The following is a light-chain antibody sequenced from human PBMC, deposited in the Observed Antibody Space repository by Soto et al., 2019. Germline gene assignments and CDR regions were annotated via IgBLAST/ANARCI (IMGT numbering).Light chain of an antibody. J-gene: IGKJ1*01. Sequence: DIQMTQSPSSLSASVGDRVTITCQSSQDISYYLNWYQQKQWKAPKLLIYDASNLETGFPSMFRGSRSGTNFTFIISSRQPEDIATLYCQQYGNLPPWTFGQGTKVEIK. CDR2: DAS. CDR1: QDISYY. V-gene: IGKV1-33*01. CDR3: QQYGNLPPWT.